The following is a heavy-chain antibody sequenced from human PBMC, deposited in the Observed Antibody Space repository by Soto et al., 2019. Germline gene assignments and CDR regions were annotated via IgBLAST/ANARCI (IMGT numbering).Heavy chain of an antibody. CDR3: ARDSSYSSSWFSYYGMDV. CDR1: GGTFSSYA. CDR2: IIPIFGTA. Sequence: QVQLVQSGAEVKKPGSSVKVSCKASGGTFSSYAISWVRQAPGQGLEWMGGIIPIFGTANYAQKFQGRVTITADESTSAAYMELSSLRSEDTAVYYCARDSSYSSSWFSYYGMDVWGQGTTVTVSS. V-gene: IGHV1-69*12. J-gene: IGHJ6*02. D-gene: IGHD6-13*01.